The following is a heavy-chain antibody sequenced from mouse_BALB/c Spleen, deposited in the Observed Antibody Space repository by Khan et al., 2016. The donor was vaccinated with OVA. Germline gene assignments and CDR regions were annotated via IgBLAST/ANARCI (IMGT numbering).Heavy chain of an antibody. CDR1: GFTFSNYA. J-gene: IGHJ3*01. Sequence: EVELVEPGGGLVKPGGSLKVSCAASGFTFSNYAMSWVRQTPEKRLEWVASISTGDTTYYPDSVKGRFTISRDNARNIRYLQMSSLRSDDTAVYYGARGDWFVYWGQGTLVTVSA. V-gene: IGHV5-6-5*01. CDR3: ARGDWFVY. CDR2: ISTGDTT.